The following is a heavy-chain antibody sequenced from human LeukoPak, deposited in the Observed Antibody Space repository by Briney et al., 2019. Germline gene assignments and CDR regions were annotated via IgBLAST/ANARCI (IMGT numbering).Heavy chain of an antibody. V-gene: IGHV3-30*04. CDR1: GFTFSSYS. Sequence: GESLRLSCAASGFTFSSYSMHWVRQAPGKGLEWVAVISYDGSNKHYADSVKGRFTISRDNAKNSLYLQMSSLRAEDTAVYYCARVPSWKGYMDVWGKGTTVTVSS. D-gene: IGHD1-1*01. CDR2: ISYDGSNK. CDR3: ARVPSWKGYMDV. J-gene: IGHJ6*03.